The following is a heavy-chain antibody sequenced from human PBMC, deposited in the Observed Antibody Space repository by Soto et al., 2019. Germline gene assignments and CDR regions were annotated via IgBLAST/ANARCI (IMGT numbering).Heavy chain of an antibody. Sequence: QVQLVESGGGVVQPGRSLRLSCAASGFTFSSYGMHWVRQAPGKGLEWVAVISYDGSNKYYADSVKGRFTISRDNSKNTLYRQMSSLRAEDTAVYYCAKGSHGSSWYNWFDPWGQGTLGTVSS. CDR3: AKGSHGSSWYNWFDP. V-gene: IGHV3-30*18. J-gene: IGHJ5*02. D-gene: IGHD6-13*01. CDR1: GFTFSSYG. CDR2: ISYDGSNK.